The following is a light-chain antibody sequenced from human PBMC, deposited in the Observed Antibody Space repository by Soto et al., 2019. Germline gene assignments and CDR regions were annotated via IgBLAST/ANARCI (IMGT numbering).Light chain of an antibody. Sequence: SYELTQPPSVSVSPGQKASITCSGEKLGHKFAFWFQQKPGQSPVLVIYQDTKRPSEIPERFSGSNSGNTATLTISGTQAMDEADYYCQAWDSSTAVFGGGTKLTVL. V-gene: IGLV3-1*01. CDR1: KLGHKF. CDR3: QAWDSSTAV. CDR2: QDT. J-gene: IGLJ2*01.